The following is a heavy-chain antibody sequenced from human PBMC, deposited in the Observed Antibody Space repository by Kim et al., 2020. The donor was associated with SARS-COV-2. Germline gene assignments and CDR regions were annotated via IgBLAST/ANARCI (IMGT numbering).Heavy chain of an antibody. D-gene: IGHD2-15*01. V-gene: IGHV4-39*01. CDR3: ARALGSFCSDGACSYWYFDL. J-gene: IGHJ2*01. CDR1: GGSFSSFPAYH. Sequence: SETLSLVCSVSGGSFSSFPAYHWAWLRQPPGKGLEWIASIYYGGTTYYNPSLKSRVTISVDTSKSQVSLNVASVTAADTAVYYCARALGSFCSDGACSYWYFDLWGRGTLIPVSS. CDR2: IYYGGTT.